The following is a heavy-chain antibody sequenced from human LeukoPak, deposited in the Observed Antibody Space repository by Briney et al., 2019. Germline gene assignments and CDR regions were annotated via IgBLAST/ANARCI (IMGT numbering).Heavy chain of an antibody. D-gene: IGHD1-26*01. CDR2: SDPEDGET. V-gene: IGHV1-24*01. CDR1: GYTLTEFS. Sequence: GASVKVSCKVYGYTLTEFSMHWVRQAPGKGLEWMGGSDPEDGETFYTQKLQGRVTMTDDTSTHTAYMEVSGLKSEDTAVYYCAINSGSYLGYWGQGTLVTVSS. CDR3: AINSGSYLGY. J-gene: IGHJ4*02.